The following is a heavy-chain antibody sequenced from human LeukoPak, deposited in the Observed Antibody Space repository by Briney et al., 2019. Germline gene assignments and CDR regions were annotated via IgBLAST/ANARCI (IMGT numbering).Heavy chain of an antibody. CDR3: AREAVNYYDSSGYYYYFDY. CDR1: GGSISNGGCY. CDR2: IYYSGST. Sequence: SQTLSLTCTVSGGSISNGGCYWSWIRQHPGKGLEWIGYIYYSGSTYYNPSLKSRVTISVDTSKNQFSLKLSSVTAADTAVYYCAREAVNYYDSSGYYYYFDYWGQGTLVTVSS. V-gene: IGHV4-30-4*08. D-gene: IGHD3-22*01. J-gene: IGHJ4*02.